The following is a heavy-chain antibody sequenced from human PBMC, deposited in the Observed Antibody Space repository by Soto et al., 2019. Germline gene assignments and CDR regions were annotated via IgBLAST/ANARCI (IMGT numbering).Heavy chain of an antibody. D-gene: IGHD6-6*01. CDR1: GGSISSGGYY. Sequence: SETLSLTCTVSGGSISSGGYYWSWIRQHPGKGLEWIGCTYYSGSTYYNPSLKSRVTISVDTSKNQFSLNLSSVTAADTAVYYCARAGQSSSSEGANWFDPWGQGTLVTVSS. CDR2: TYYSGST. CDR3: ARAGQSSSSEGANWFDP. J-gene: IGHJ5*02. V-gene: IGHV4-31*03.